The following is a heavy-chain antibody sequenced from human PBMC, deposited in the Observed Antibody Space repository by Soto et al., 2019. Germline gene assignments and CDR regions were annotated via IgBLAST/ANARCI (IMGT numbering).Heavy chain of an antibody. J-gene: IGHJ5*02. CDR2: IYATGTT. V-gene: IGHV4-4*07. CDR3: VRDGTKTLRDWFDP. D-gene: IGHD1-1*01. CDR1: GASISGYY. Sequence: SETLSLTCTVSGASISGYYWSWIRKSAGKGLEWIGRIYATGTTDYNPSLKSRVMMSVDTSKKQFSLKLRSVTAADTAVYYCVRDGTKTLRDWFDPWGQGISVTVSS.